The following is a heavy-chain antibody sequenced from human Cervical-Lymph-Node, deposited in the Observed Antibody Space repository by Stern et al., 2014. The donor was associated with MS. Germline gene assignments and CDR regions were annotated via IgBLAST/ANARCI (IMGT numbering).Heavy chain of an antibody. V-gene: IGHV1-69*06. Sequence: VQLVESEAEVKKPGFSVKVSCKASGGTFNNHVISCVRQARGQGLEWMGGIVPLFGTPDYARKFQGRVTITADKSTSTVHMVLSSLNREDTGIYYCANRDMGYTYGRHDYWGQGTLVTVS. CDR3: ANRDMGYTYGRHDY. D-gene: IGHD5-12*01. CDR2: IVPLFGTP. J-gene: IGHJ4*02. CDR1: GGTFNNHV.